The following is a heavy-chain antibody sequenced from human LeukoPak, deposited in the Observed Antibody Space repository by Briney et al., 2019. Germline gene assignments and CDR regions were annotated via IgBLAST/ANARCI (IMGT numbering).Heavy chain of an antibody. CDR3: ARAPRFLEWLLYY. V-gene: IGHV3-74*01. D-gene: IGHD3-3*01. J-gene: IGHJ4*02. CDR1: GFTFSSYW. Sequence: GGSLRLSCAASGFTFSSYWMHWVRQAPGKGLVWVSRINTDGSSTSYADSVKGRFTISRDNAKNTLYLQMNSLRAEDTAVYYCARAPRFLEWLLYYWGQGTLVTVSS. CDR2: INTDGSST.